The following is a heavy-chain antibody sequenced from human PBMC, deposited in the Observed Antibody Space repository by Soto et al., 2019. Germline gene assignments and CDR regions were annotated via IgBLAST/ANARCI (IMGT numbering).Heavy chain of an antibody. CDR1: EFIFNSYA. Sequence: QVQLVDSGGGVVQPGRSLRLSCAASEFIFNSYAMHWVRQAPGKGLEWVAVISFDGTNKYHADSVKGRFTVSRDNSKNTLYLQMNSLRAEDTAVYYCARGRRWLQLDLGFDYWGQGTLVTVSS. J-gene: IGHJ4*02. CDR2: ISFDGTNK. CDR3: ARGRRWLQLDLGFDY. V-gene: IGHV3-30-3*01. D-gene: IGHD5-12*01.